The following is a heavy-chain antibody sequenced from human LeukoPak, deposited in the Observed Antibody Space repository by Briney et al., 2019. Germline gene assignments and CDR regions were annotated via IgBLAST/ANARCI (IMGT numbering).Heavy chain of an antibody. CDR1: GFTFSSYW. J-gene: IGHJ4*02. CDR2: INSDGGST. V-gene: IGHV3-74*01. CDR3: ARESSVGAHKAFDY. Sequence: GGSLRLSCAASGFTFSSYWMHWVRQAPGKGLVGVSRINSDGGSTSYADSVKGRFTISRDNAKNTLYLQMNSLRAEDTAVYYCARESSVGAHKAFDYWGQGTLVTVSS. D-gene: IGHD1-26*01.